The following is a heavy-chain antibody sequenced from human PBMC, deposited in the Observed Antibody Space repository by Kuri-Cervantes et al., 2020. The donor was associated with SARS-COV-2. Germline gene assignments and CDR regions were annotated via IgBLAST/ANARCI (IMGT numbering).Heavy chain of an antibody. Sequence: SETLSLTCAVYGGSFSGYYWSWVRQPPGKGLEWIGEINHSGSTNYNPSLKSRVTISVDTSKDQFSLKLSSVTAADTAVYYCARGRSFVGNWGQGTLVTVSS. CDR1: GGSFSGYY. D-gene: IGHD3-16*01. CDR3: ARGRSFVGN. V-gene: IGHV4-34*01. CDR2: INHSGST. J-gene: IGHJ4*02.